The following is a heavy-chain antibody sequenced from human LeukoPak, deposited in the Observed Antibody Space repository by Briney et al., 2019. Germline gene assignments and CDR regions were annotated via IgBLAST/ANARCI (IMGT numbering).Heavy chain of an antibody. V-gene: IGHV4-34*01. D-gene: IGHD5-24*01. Sequence: PSETLSLTCAVYGGSFSGYYWSWIRQPPGKGLEWIGEINHSGSTNYNPSLKSRVTISVDTSKNQFSLKLSSVTAADTAVYYCARGRWLANYFDYWGQGTLVTV. J-gene: IGHJ4*02. CDR3: ARGRWLANYFDY. CDR2: INHSGST. CDR1: GGSFSGYY.